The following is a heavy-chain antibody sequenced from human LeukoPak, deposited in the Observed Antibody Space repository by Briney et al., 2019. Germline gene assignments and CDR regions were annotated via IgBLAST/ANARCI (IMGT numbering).Heavy chain of an antibody. CDR1: GGSISSYY. Sequence: SSETLSLTCTVSGGSISSYYWSWIRQPAGKGLEWIGRIYTSGSTNYNPSLKSRVTMSVDTSKNQFSLKLSSVTAADTAVYYCARGNYDFWSRGGYYYMDVWGKGTTVTVSS. CDR3: ARGNYDFWSRGGYYYMDV. J-gene: IGHJ6*03. CDR2: IYTSGST. D-gene: IGHD3-3*01. V-gene: IGHV4-4*07.